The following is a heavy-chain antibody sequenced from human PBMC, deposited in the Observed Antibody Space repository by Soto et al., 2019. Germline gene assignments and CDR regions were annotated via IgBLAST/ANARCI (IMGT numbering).Heavy chain of an antibody. CDR2: ISYDGSNK. Sequence: GGSLRLSCAASGFTFSSYGMHWVRQAPGKGLEWVAVISYDGSNKYYADSVKGRFTISRDNSKNTLYLQMNSLRAEDTAVYYCAKDRNDFWSGFDYWGQGTLVTVSS. D-gene: IGHD3-3*01. CDR3: AKDRNDFWSGFDY. J-gene: IGHJ4*02. CDR1: GFTFSSYG. V-gene: IGHV3-30*18.